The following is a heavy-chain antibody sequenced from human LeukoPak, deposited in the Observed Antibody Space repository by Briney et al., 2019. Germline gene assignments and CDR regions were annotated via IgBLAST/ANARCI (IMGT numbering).Heavy chain of an antibody. D-gene: IGHD2-8*01. V-gene: IGHV4-4*07. CDR1: GGSISSYY. Sequence: SETLSLTCTVSGGSISSYYWSWIRQPAGKGLEWIGRICTSGSTNYNPSLKSRVTMSVDTSKNQFSLELISVTAADTAVYYCARDVPYCTNGLCYVRDYYYYMDVWGKGTTVTVSS. J-gene: IGHJ6*03. CDR3: ARDVPYCTNGLCYVRDYYYYMDV. CDR2: ICTSGST.